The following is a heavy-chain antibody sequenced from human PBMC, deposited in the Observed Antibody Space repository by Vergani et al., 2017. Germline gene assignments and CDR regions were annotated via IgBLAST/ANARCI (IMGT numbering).Heavy chain of an antibody. CDR1: GYTFTDHY. CDR2: VDPEDGET. CDR3: ARGDYGILTGNRD. Sequence: EVQLVPSGAEVKKPGATMKISCKVSGYTFTDHYMHWVKQAPGKGLEWMGLVDPEDGETIYAEKFKGRVTIAADTSTDTAHLELSSLRSEDTAVYYCARGDYGILTGNRDWGEGTVVTVSA. D-gene: IGHD3-9*01. J-gene: IGHJ4*02. V-gene: IGHV1-69-2*01.